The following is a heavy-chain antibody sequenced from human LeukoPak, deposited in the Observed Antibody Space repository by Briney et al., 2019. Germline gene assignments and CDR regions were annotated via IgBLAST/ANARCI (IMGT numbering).Heavy chain of an antibody. CDR1: GFTFSSYE. D-gene: IGHD4-23*01. CDR2: ISSSGSTI. J-gene: IGHJ4*02. V-gene: IGHV3-48*03. CDR3: ARVGTTVVTAGDY. Sequence: GGSLRLSCAASGFTFSSYEMNWVRQAPGKGLEWVSYISSSGSTIYYADSVKGRFTISRDNAKNSLYLQMNSLRAEDTAVYYCARVGTTVVTAGDYWGQGTLVTVSS.